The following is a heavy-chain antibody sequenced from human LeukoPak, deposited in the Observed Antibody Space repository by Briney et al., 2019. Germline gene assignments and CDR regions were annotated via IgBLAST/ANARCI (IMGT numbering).Heavy chain of an antibody. D-gene: IGHD2-2*01. CDR3: ARVKVGIVVVPAAIYWFDP. CDR1: GYTFTGYY. Sequence: ASVKVSCKASGYTFTGYYMHLVRQAPGQGLEWMGWINPNSGGTNYAQKFQGRVTMTRDTSISTAYMELSRLRSDDTAVYYCARVKVGIVVVPAAIYWFDPWGQGTLVTVSS. J-gene: IGHJ5*02. CDR2: INPNSGGT. V-gene: IGHV1-2*02.